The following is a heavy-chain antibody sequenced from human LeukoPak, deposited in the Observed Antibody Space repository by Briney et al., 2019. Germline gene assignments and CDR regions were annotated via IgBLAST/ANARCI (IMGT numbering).Heavy chain of an antibody. CDR2: MNPNSCNT. Sequence: ASVKVSCKASGYTFTSYDVNWVRQATGQGLEWMGWMNPNSCNTGYAQNFQGRVTMTRNTTSSTAYMELSRLRSEDTAVYYCARGRFECSSTSCYTYWGQGTLVTVSS. D-gene: IGHD2-2*02. CDR3: ARGRFECSSTSCYTY. V-gene: IGHV1-8*01. CDR1: GYTFTSYD. J-gene: IGHJ4*02.